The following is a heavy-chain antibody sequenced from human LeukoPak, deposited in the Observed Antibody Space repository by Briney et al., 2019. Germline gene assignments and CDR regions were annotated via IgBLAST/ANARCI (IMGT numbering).Heavy chain of an antibody. CDR3: ERVGAVTRPPLWYFDL. V-gene: IGHV1-46*01. CDR1: GYTFTSYY. Sequence: ASVKVSCKASGYTFTSYYMHWVRQAPGQGLEWMGIINPSGGSTSYAQKFQGRVTMTRDTSTSTVYMELSNLKSEDTAVYYCERVGAVTRPPLWYFDLWGRGTLVTVSS. D-gene: IGHD4-17*01. J-gene: IGHJ2*01. CDR2: INPSGGST.